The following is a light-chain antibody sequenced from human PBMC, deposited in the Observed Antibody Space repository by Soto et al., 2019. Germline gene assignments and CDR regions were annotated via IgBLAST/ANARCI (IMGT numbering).Light chain of an antibody. CDR2: GNN. CDR3: QSYDNSLSGSEVV. V-gene: IGLV1-40*01. CDR1: SSNIGSGYD. J-gene: IGLJ7*01. Sequence: QSVLTQPPSVSGAPGQRVTISCTGSSSNIGSGYDVHWYQQLPGTAPKLLIYGNNNRPSGVPDRFSGSKSGTSASLAITGLQAEDEADYYCQSYDNSLSGSEVVFGGGTQLTVL.